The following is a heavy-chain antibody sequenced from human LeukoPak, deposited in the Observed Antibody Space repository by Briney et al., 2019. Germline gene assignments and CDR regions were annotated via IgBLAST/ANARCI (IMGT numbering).Heavy chain of an antibody. CDR3: ASYYGHYTRNWMDT. V-gene: IGHV1-2*02. D-gene: IGHD4-17*01. Sequence: ASVKVSCKASGYTFTDYYMHWVRQAPGQGLEWMGWIHPNSGDTKSAQRFQGRVTMTRDTSISTAHMELTRLTSGDTAVYYCASYYGHYTRNWMDTWGQGTLVTVSS. J-gene: IGHJ5*02. CDR1: GYTFTDYY. CDR2: IHPNSGDT.